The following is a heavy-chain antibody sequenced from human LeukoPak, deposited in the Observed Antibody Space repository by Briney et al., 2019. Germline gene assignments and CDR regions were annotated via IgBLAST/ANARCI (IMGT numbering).Heavy chain of an antibody. CDR1: GYTFTGYY. V-gene: IGHV1-2*02. Sequence: ASVKVSCKASGYTFTGYYLHWVRQAPGQGLEWMGWINPNSGGTYYSQKFQGRVTMTRDTSISTAYMEVSRLRSDDTAVYYCAMSHSLGGYQQLPALDYWGQGTLVTVSS. CDR3: AMSHSLGGYQQLPALDY. CDR2: INPNSGGT. J-gene: IGHJ4*02. D-gene: IGHD2-2*01.